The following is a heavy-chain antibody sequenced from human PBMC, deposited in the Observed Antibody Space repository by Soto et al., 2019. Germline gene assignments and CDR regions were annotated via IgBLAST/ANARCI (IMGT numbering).Heavy chain of an antibody. CDR3: ARGESFYESSGYPHY. Sequence: QVQLVESGGGVVQPGRSLRLSCAASGFTFSSYAMHWVRQAPGKGLERVAGISYDGSNKYYADSVKGRFTISRDNSKNTLYLQMNSLRAEDTAVYYCARGESFYESSGYPHYWGQGNLVTVSS. V-gene: IGHV3-30-3*01. CDR1: GFTFSSYA. J-gene: IGHJ4*02. D-gene: IGHD3-22*01. CDR2: ISYDGSNK.